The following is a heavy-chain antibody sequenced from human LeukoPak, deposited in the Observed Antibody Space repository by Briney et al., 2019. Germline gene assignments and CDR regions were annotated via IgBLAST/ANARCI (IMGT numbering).Heavy chain of an antibody. J-gene: IGHJ5*02. CDR2: ISGSGGST. Sequence: PGGSLRLSCAASGLTFSSYWMSWVRQAPGKGLEWVSAISGSGGSTYYADSVKGRFTISRDNSKNTLYLQMNSLRAEDTAVYYCAKKSPENFWSGYYHWFDPWGQGTLVTVSS. CDR1: GLTFSSYW. V-gene: IGHV3-23*01. CDR3: AKKSPENFWSGYYHWFDP. D-gene: IGHD3-3*01.